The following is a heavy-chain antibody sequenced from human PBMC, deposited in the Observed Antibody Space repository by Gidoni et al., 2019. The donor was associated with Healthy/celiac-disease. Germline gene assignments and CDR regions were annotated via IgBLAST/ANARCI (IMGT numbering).Heavy chain of an antibody. CDR1: GFTFSSYA. CDR3: VKDCGGSYPPAFDY. Sequence: EVQLVESGGGLVQPGGSLRLSCSASGFTFSSYAMHWVRQAPGKGLEYVSAISSNGGSTYYADPVKGRFTISRDNSKNTLYLQMSSLRAEDTAVYYCVKDCGGSYPPAFDYWGQGTLVTVSS. D-gene: IGHD1-26*01. J-gene: IGHJ4*02. CDR2: ISSNGGST. V-gene: IGHV3-64D*06.